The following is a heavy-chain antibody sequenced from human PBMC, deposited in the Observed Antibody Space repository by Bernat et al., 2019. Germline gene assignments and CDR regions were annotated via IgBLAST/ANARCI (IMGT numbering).Heavy chain of an antibody. Sequence: QVQLVQSGAEVKKPGASVKVSCKASGYTFTSYYMHWVRQAPGQGLEWMGGIIPIFGTANYAQKFQGRVTITADESTSTAYMELSSLKSEDTAVYYCARGGISGATVTISAFDIWGQGTMVTVSS. CDR3: ARGGISGATVTISAFDI. CDR2: IIPIFGTA. CDR1: GYTFTSYY. D-gene: IGHD4-17*01. J-gene: IGHJ3*02. V-gene: IGHV1-69*01.